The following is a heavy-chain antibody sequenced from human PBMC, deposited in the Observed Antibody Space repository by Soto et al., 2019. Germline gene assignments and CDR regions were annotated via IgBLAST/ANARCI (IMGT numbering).Heavy chain of an antibody. Sequence: QVQLVESGGGVVQPGRSLRLSCAASGFTFSSYGMHWVRQAPGKGLEWVAVISYDGSNKYYADSVKGRFTISRDNSKNTLYLQRNSLRAEDTAVYYCAKGLGFVAGTTFDYWGQGTLVTVSS. D-gene: IGHD6-19*01. CDR1: GFTFSSYG. CDR2: ISYDGSNK. V-gene: IGHV3-30*18. J-gene: IGHJ4*02. CDR3: AKGLGFVAGTTFDY.